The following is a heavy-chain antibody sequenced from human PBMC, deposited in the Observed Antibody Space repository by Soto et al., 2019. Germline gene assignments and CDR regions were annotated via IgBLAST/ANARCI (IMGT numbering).Heavy chain of an antibody. Sequence: GGSLRLSCAASGFTFSSYSMSWVRQAPGKGLEWVSGFRSSGDDGTTYYADSGKGRFTISRDNSKNTVYLQMNSLRAEDTAVYYCANIPWYNIGPWGQGTLVTVSS. CDR2: FRSSGDDGTT. D-gene: IGHD1-20*01. V-gene: IGHV3-23*01. CDR1: GFTFSSYS. J-gene: IGHJ5*02. CDR3: ANIPWYNIGP.